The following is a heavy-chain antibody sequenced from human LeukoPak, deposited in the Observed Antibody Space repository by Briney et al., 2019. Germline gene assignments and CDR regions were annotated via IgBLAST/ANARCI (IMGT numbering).Heavy chain of an antibody. J-gene: IGHJ4*02. V-gene: IGHV3-23*01. CDR1: GFVFSPYG. CDR3: AKTPVRGSYQYCFDY. Sequence: GSLSLSCAASGFVFSPYGMSWVRQAPGKGLEWVSSISGSGGGGGTDYADSVKGRFTISRDNSKNTLYLQMNSLRAEDTAVYYCAKTPVRGSYQYCFDYWGQGTLVTVSS. D-gene: IGHD1-26*01. CDR2: ISGSGGGGGT.